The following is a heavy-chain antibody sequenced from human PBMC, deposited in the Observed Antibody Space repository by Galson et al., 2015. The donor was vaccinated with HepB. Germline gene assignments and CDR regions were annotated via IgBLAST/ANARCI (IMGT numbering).Heavy chain of an antibody. CDR3: ARVLSSGWYYFDY. CDR2: IYSGGST. V-gene: IGHV3-66*01. D-gene: IGHD6-19*01. J-gene: IGHJ4*02. CDR1: GFTVSSNY. Sequence: SLRLSCAASGFTVSSNYMSWVRQAPGKGLEWVSVIYSGGSTYYADSVKGRFTISRDNSKNTLYLQMNSLRAEDTAVYYCARVLSSGWYYFDYWGQGTLVTVSS.